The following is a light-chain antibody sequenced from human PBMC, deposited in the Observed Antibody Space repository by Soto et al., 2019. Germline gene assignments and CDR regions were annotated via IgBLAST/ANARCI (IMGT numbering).Light chain of an antibody. J-gene: IGLJ1*01. V-gene: IGLV2-11*01. Sequence: HSALAQPRSVSGSPGQTVTISCTATSSDVGGYNYFSWYQQHPGKAPKLMIYDVSKRPSGVPDRFSGSKSGNTASLTISGVQAEDEADYYCCSYAGSYTYVFGTGTKVTVL. CDR3: CSYAGSYTYV. CDR1: SSDVGGYNY. CDR2: DVS.